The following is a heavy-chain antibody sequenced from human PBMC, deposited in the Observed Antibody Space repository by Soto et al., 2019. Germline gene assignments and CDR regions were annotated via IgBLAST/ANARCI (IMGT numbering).Heavy chain of an antibody. CDR2: VYDGGRT. CDR1: GGSISAYY. D-gene: IGHD3-10*01. J-gene: IGHJ6*02. Sequence: LTCSVSGGSISAYYWSWIRQSAGEGLEWIGRVYDGGRTNYNPSLKSRVTMSVDTSRNQISLKLTSVTAADTAVYFCARDAPYYQQYYYTMEVWGQGTTVTVSS. CDR3: ARDAPYYQQYYYTMEV. V-gene: IGHV4-4*07.